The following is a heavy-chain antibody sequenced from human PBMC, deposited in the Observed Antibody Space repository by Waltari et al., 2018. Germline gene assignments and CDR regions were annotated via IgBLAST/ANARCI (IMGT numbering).Heavy chain of an antibody. J-gene: IGHJ4*02. CDR1: GFTFSTYW. D-gene: IGHD1-1*01. CDR2: IKEDGSEK. Sequence: EVQLVESGGGLVQPGGSLRLSCAASGFTFSTYWLCWFRQAPGKGLEWVANIKEDGSEKYYVDSVKGRFTISKDNAKNSLYLQMDSLRAEDTAVYYCARSKLPPDYWGQGTLVTVSS. V-gene: IGHV3-7*01. CDR3: ARSKLPPDY.